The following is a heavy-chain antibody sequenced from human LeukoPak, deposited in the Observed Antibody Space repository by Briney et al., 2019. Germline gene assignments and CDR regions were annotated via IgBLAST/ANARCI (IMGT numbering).Heavy chain of an antibody. CDR1: GYTFTNFG. Sequence: ASVKVSCKASGYTFTNFGITWVRQAPGQGLEWMAWISAYNGNTNYAQKLQGRVTMTTDTSTSTAYMELRSLRSDDTAVYYCARVTDYYYYYMDVWGKGTTVTVSS. V-gene: IGHV1-18*01. J-gene: IGHJ6*03. CDR3: ARVTDYYYYYMDV. D-gene: IGHD4-11*01. CDR2: ISAYNGNT.